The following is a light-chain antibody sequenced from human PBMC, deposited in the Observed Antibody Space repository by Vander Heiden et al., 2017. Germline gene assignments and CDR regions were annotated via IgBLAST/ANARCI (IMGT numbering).Light chain of an antibody. J-gene: IGLJ2*01. CDR3: QVWDSSSDHVV. CDR2: DDS. Sequence: SYVLTQPPSVPVAPAQTARINCGGNIIGSKSVHWYQQKPGQAPVLVVYDDSDRPSGIPERFSGSNSGNTATLTISRVEAGDEADYYCQVWDSSSDHVVFGGGTKLTVL. V-gene: IGLV3-21*02. CDR1: IIGSKS.